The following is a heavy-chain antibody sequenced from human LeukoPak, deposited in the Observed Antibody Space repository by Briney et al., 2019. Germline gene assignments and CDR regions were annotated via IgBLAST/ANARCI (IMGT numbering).Heavy chain of an antibody. V-gene: IGHV4-61*02. D-gene: IGHD3-10*01. Sequence: PSQTLSLTCTVSGGSISSGSYYWSWIRQPAGKGLEWIGRIYTSGSTNYNPSLKSRVTISVDTSKNQFSLKLSSVTAADTAVYYCARHGGLIRITMVRGVPNWFDPWGQGTLVTVSS. CDR2: IYTSGST. CDR1: GGSISSGSYY. J-gene: IGHJ5*02. CDR3: ARHGGLIRITMVRGVPNWFDP.